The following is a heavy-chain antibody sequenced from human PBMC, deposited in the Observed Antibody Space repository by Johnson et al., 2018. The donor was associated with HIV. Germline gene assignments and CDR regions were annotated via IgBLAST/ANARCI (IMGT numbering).Heavy chain of an antibody. CDR3: ARGIGEQQLVPGRPPPGDDAFDI. J-gene: IGHJ3*02. CDR1: GFTFSSYA. D-gene: IGHD6-13*01. CDR2: ISSNGGST. V-gene: IGHV3-64*01. Sequence: VQLVESGGGLVQPGGSLRLSCAASGFTFSSYAMHWVRQAPGKGLEYVSAISSNGGSTYYAHSVKGRFTIARANSQNTLYLQMGSLRAEDMAVDYCARGIGEQQLVPGRPPPGDDAFDIWGQGTMVTVSS.